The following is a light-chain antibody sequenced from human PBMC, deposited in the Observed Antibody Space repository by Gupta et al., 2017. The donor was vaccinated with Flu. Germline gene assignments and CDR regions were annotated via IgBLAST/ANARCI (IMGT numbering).Light chain of an antibody. Sequence: RATLSCRASRSVRSDYLAWYQHKPGQAPRLLIYGASSRVTGIPDRFSGSGSGTDFTLTISGLEHEDFAVYYCQQYGTSPQITFGQGTRLEIK. J-gene: IGKJ5*01. CDR3: QQYGTSPQIT. V-gene: IGKV3-20*01. CDR1: RSVRSDY. CDR2: GAS.